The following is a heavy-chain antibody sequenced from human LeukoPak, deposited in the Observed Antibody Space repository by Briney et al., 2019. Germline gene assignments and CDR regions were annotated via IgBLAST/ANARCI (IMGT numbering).Heavy chain of an antibody. CDR1: GFTFSAFG. Sequence: GGSLRLSCAASGFTFSAFGMNWVRQAPGKGLEWVSGINTGGGSAVADSVKGRFTISRDNSKNTLFLQLSSLSAEDTAIYYCARETPLSSGFMTIDFWGRGTLVTVSS. J-gene: IGHJ4*02. V-gene: IGHV3-23*01. CDR2: INTGGGSA. CDR3: ARETPLSSGFMTIDF. D-gene: IGHD6-25*01.